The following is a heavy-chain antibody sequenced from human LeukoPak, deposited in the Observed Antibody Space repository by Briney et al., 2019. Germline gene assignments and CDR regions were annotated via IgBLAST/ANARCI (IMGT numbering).Heavy chain of an antibody. V-gene: IGHV3-64*01. CDR2: ISSNGGGT. CDR3: ARVQPMFISKPHFDY. D-gene: IGHD3-10*02. J-gene: IGHJ4*02. Sequence: PGGALRLSCAASGFTFSSYAMHWVRQAPGKGLEYVSAISSNGGGTYYANSVKGRFTISRDNSKNALYLQMGSLRAEDTAVYYCARVQPMFISKPHFDYWGQGTLVTVSS. CDR1: GFTFSSYA.